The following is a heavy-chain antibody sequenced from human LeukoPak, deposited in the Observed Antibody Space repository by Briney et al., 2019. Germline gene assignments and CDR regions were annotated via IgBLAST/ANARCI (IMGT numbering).Heavy chain of an antibody. Sequence: GRSLRLSCAASEFTFSSYAMHWVRQAPGKGLEWMAVISYDGSNKYYADSVKGRFTISRDNAKNSLYLQMNSLRAEDTAVYYCARDEVYYGDYYYYGMDVWGQGTTVTVSS. V-gene: IGHV3-30-3*01. CDR2: ISYDGSNK. D-gene: IGHD3-10*01. CDR1: EFTFSSYA. J-gene: IGHJ6*02. CDR3: ARDEVYYGDYYYYGMDV.